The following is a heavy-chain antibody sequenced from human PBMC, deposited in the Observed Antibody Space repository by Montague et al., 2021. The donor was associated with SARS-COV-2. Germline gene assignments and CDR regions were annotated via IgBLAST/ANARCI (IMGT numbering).Heavy chain of an antibody. Sequence: SETLSLTCAVYGGSFSGYYWNWIRQPPGKGLEWIGEINHSGSTNYNPSLKSRVTMSVDTSKNQFSLSLTSVTTADTAVYYCARGRVTRAGFDYWGQGIRVIVSS. CDR3: ARGRVTRAGFDY. CDR1: GGSFSGYY. V-gene: IGHV4-34*01. CDR2: INHSGST. D-gene: IGHD2-21*02. J-gene: IGHJ4*02.